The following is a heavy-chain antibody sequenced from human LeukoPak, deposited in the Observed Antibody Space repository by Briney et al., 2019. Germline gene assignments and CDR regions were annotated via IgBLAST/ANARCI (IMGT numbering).Heavy chain of an antibody. J-gene: IGHJ4*02. CDR1: GGTFSSYA. Sequence: SVKVSCKASGGTFSSYAISWVRQAPGQGLEWMGGIIPIFGTANYAQRFQGRVTITADESTSTAYMELSSLRSEDTAVYYCARTAYDYVWGSIDYWGQGTLVTVSS. D-gene: IGHD3-16*01. CDR2: IIPIFGTA. CDR3: ARTAYDYVWGSIDY. V-gene: IGHV1-69*01.